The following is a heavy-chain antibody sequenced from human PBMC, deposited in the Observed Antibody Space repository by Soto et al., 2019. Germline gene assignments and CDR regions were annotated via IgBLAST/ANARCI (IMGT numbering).Heavy chain of an antibody. J-gene: IGHJ4*02. CDR2: ISYDGSNT. V-gene: IGHV3-30*04. D-gene: IGHD5-18*01. CDR3: ARDSETNGYSYDYFDY. CDR1: GCTFGTYA. Sequence: GGSLRLSCAASGCTFGTYAMRWVRQAPGKGLEWVAVISYDGSNTYYADSVKGRFTISRDSSKNTLYLQMNSLRTEDSAVYYCARDSETNGYSYDYFDYWGQGTLVTVSS.